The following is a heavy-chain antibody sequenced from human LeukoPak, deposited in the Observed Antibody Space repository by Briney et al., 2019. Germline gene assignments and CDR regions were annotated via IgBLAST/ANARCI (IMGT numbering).Heavy chain of an antibody. J-gene: IGHJ4*02. Sequence: PGRSLRLSCAASGFTFSSYGMRWVRQAPGKGLEWVAVISYDGSNKYYADSVKGRFTISRDNSKNTLYLQMNSLRAEGTAVYYCAKGGRSSSYYFDYWGQGTLVTVSS. V-gene: IGHV3-30*18. D-gene: IGHD6-6*01. CDR2: ISYDGSNK. CDR3: AKGGRSSSYYFDY. CDR1: GFTFSSYG.